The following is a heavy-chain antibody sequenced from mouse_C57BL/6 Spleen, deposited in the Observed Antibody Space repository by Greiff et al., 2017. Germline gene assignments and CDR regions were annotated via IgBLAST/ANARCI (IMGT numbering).Heavy chain of an antibody. J-gene: IGHJ4*01. Sequence: QVQLQQPGAELVKPGASVKMSCTASGYTFTSYWITWVKQRPGQGLEWIGDIYPGSGSTNYNEKFKSNATLTVDTSSSTAYMHISSRTSEDSAVDYCASPSYYSNYDAMDYWGQGTSVTVSS. D-gene: IGHD2-5*01. CDR3: ASPSYYSNYDAMDY. CDR1: GYTFTSYW. V-gene: IGHV1-55*01. CDR2: IYPGSGST.